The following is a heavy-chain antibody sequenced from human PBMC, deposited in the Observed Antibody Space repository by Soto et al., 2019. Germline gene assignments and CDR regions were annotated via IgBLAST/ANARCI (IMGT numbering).Heavy chain of an antibody. Sequence: GGSLRLSCAASGFTFSSYSMNWVRQAPGKGLEWVSSISSSSSYIYYADSVKGRFTISRDNAKNSLYLQMNSLRAEDTAVYYCARPQGDLTGYIYYYYYGMDVWGQGTTVTVSS. J-gene: IGHJ6*02. V-gene: IGHV3-21*01. D-gene: IGHD3-9*01. CDR2: ISSSSSYI. CDR1: GFTFSSYS. CDR3: ARPQGDLTGYIYYYYYGMDV.